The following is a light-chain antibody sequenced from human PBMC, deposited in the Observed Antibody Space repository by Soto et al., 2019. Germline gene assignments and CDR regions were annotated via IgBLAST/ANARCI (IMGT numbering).Light chain of an antibody. J-gene: IGKJ1*01. V-gene: IGKV1-5*03. CDR3: HQYNSYWT. Sequence: DTQMTQSPSTLSASLAHRVPIPCRASQSIGSWLAWYQQKPGKAPKLLIYKTSILENGVPSRFSGSGSGTEFTLSISSLQPDDFATYYCHQYNSYWTFGQGTKVDIK. CDR2: KTS. CDR1: QSIGSW.